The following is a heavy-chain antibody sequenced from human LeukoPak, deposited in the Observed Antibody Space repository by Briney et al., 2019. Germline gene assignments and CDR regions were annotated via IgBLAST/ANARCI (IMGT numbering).Heavy chain of an antibody. CDR2: IYYSGSI. Sequence: SETLSLTCTVSGGSISSSSHYWGWIRQPPGKGLEGIGSIYYSGSIYYKPSLKRRVTISVDTSKNQFSLKLSSVTAADTAMYFCARAVRVAIFDYWGQGTLVTVSS. D-gene: IGHD3-10*02. V-gene: IGHV4-39*07. CDR3: ARAVRVAIFDY. CDR1: GGSISSSSHY. J-gene: IGHJ4*02.